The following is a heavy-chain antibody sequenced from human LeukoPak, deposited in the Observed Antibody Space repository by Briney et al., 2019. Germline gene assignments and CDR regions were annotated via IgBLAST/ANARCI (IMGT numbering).Heavy chain of an antibody. J-gene: IGHJ4*02. CDR2: TYYSGST. CDR1: GGSISSSSYY. D-gene: IGHD1-7*01. CDR3: ARLNWNYDVDY. Sequence: SETLSLTCTVSGGSISSSSYYWGWIRQPPGRGLEWIGSTYYSGSTYYNPSLKSRVTISVDTSKNQFSLKLSSVTAADTAVYYCARLNWNYDVDYWGQGTLVTVSS. V-gene: IGHV4-39*01.